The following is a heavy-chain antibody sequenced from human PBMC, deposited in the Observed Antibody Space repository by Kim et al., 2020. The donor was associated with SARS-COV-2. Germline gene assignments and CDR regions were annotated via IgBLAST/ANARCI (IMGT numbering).Heavy chain of an antibody. J-gene: IGHJ5*02. CDR2: IIPILGIA. D-gene: IGHD4-17*01. V-gene: IGHV1-69*04. Sequence: SVKVSCKASGGTFSSYAISWVRQAPGQGLEWMGRIIPILGIANYAQKFQGRVTITADKSTSTAYMELSSLRSEDTAVYYCAREDYGGINWFDPWGQGTLVTVSS. CDR1: GGTFSSYA. CDR3: AREDYGGINWFDP.